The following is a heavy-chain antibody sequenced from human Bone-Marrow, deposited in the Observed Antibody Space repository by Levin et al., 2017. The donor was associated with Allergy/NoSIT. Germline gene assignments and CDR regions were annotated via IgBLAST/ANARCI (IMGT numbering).Heavy chain of an antibody. CDR3: TTESTVTMSWAFDI. Sequence: GGSLRLSCAGSGFTFSEAWITWVRQSPGKGLERVGRIKSKAHGATTDYAAPVKGRFTISRDDSKNTLYLQMNSLRTEDTGVYYCTTESTVTMSWAFDIWGQGTLVTVSS. CDR1: GFTFSEAW. J-gene: IGHJ3*02. D-gene: IGHD4-17*01. CDR2: IKSKAHGATT. V-gene: IGHV3-15*01.